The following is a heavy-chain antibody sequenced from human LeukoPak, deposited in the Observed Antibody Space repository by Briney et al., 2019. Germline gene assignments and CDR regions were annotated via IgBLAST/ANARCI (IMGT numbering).Heavy chain of an antibody. Sequence: GGSLRLSCAASGFTVSSNYMSWVRQAPGKGLERVSVIYSGGSTYYADSVKGRFTISRDNSNNTLYLQMNSLRAEDTAVYHCATPYGSGSYHDYGMDVWGKGTTVTVSS. J-gene: IGHJ6*04. CDR1: GFTVSSNY. D-gene: IGHD3-10*01. V-gene: IGHV3-53*01. CDR2: IYSGGST. CDR3: ATPYGSGSYHDYGMDV.